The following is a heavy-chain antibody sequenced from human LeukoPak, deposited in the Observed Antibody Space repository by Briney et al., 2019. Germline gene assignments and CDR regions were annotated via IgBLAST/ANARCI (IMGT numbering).Heavy chain of an antibody. V-gene: IGHV4-39*01. CDR2: MYYSGTT. J-gene: IGHJ1*01. Sequence: PSETLSLTCTVSGGSLSSSSFYWGWIRQAPGQGLEWVASMYYSGTTYYNPFLKSRVTISADTSKKRFSLKLRSVTAADTAVYYCTRGSYDVLTGYSTLGEFWGQGTLVIVSS. D-gene: IGHD3-9*01. CDR1: GGSLSSSSFY. CDR3: TRGSYDVLTGYSTLGEF.